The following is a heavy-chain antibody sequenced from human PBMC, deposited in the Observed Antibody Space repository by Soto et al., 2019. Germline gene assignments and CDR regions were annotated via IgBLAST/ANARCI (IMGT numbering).Heavy chain of an antibody. V-gene: IGHV4-61*08. J-gene: IGHJ4*02. CDR3: AKNWNWGSLVH. D-gene: IGHD7-27*01. Sequence: SETLSLTCTVSGGSISSGDYYWSWIRQPPGKGLEWIGFIYYGGSTNYNPSLKSRVTISVDTPKNQFSLKLSSVTAADTAVYYCAKNWNWGSLVHWGQGTLVTVSS. CDR1: GGSISSGDYY. CDR2: IYYGGST.